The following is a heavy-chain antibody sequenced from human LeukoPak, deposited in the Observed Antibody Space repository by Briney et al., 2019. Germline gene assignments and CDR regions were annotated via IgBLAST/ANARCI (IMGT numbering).Heavy chain of an antibody. D-gene: IGHD3-22*01. CDR3: ARDPRYYYDSSGYYDNAFDI. Sequence: SETLSLTCAVYGGSFSGYYWSWIRQPPGKGLEWIGEINHSGSTNYNPSLKSRVTISVDKSKNQFSLKLSSVTAADTAVYYCARDPRYYYDSSGYYDNAFDIWGQGTMVTVSS. J-gene: IGHJ3*02. CDR1: GGSFSGYY. V-gene: IGHV4-34*01. CDR2: INHSGST.